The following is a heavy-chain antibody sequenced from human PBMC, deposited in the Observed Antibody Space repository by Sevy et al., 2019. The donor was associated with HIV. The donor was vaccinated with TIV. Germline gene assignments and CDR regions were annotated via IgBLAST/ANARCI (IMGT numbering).Heavy chain of an antibody. CDR2: IYTTGST. D-gene: IGHD6-13*01. V-gene: IGHV4-61*02. CDR3: AREGSTWAGWFDP. Sequence: SETLSLTCTVSGGSISSGSYYWSWIRQPAGKGLEWIGRIYTTGSTNYNPSLKSRVTISVDTSKNQFSLKLSSVTAADTAVYYCAREGSTWAGWFDPWRQGTLVTVSS. J-gene: IGHJ5*02. CDR1: GGSISSGSYY.